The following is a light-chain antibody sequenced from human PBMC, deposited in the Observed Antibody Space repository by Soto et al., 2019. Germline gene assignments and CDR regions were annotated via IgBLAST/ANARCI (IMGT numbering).Light chain of an antibody. J-gene: IGKJ4*01. CDR2: RAS. V-gene: IGKV3-20*01. CDR3: QQYGSSPLT. CDR1: QSVSSNY. Sequence: EIVLTQSPGTLSLSPGERATLSCRASQSVSSNYLAWYQQKPGQAPKVLIYRASSRATGIPDRFSGSGSGTDFTLTISRLEPEGVGVYYCQQYGSSPLTFGGGTTADIK.